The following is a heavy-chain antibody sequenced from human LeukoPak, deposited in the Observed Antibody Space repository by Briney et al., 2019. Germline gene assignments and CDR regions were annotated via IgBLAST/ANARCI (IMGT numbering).Heavy chain of an antibody. CDR3: ASGIAAASLTFDY. CDR2: IYTSWIT. J-gene: IGHJ4*02. Sequence: SDTLSLPCTVSGGFISRYYWIWIRQPPGKALEWIGYIYTSWITNYHPSLKSRVTISVDTSKKQFSLKLSSVTAADTGVYYCASGIAAASLTFDYWGQGTLVTVSS. CDR1: GGFISRYY. V-gene: IGHV4-4*09. D-gene: IGHD6-13*01.